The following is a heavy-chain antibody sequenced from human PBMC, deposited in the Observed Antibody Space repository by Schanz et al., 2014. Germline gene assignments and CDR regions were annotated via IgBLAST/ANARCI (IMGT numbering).Heavy chain of an antibody. Sequence: QAQLVESGGGVVQPGRSLRLSCAASGFAFRSYAMHWVRQAPGKGLEWVANIGYDGSEKYYVDSVKGRFTISRDNSENTLYLQMNSLRAEDTAVYYCAKQHGVIQQVSDYWGQGTLVTVSS. V-gene: IGHV3-33*06. CDR3: AKQHGVIQQVSDY. D-gene: IGHD3-22*01. CDR1: GFAFRSYA. J-gene: IGHJ4*02. CDR2: IGYDGSEK.